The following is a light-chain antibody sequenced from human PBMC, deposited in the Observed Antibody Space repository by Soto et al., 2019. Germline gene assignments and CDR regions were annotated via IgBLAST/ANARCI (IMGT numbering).Light chain of an antibody. CDR3: QQGISFPLT. CDR2: AAS. J-gene: IGKJ4*01. CDR1: QGVSSW. Sequence: IQMTQSPSSVSASVGDRVTISCRASQGVSSWLAWYQQTPGKAPKLLISAASILQSGVPSRFSGSGSGTDFNFTSSGLQPEDFGTYYCQQGISFPLTVGGGTKVEIK. V-gene: IGKV1-12*01.